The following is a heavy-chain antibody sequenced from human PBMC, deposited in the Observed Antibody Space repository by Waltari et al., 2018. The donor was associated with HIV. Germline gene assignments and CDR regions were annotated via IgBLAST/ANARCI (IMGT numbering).Heavy chain of an antibody. J-gene: IGHJ5*02. Sequence: EVQLVQSGTEVRKPGESLKISCQASGYNFANYWLGWVGPRAGDGPGWVRQTPGKGLEWMGLISPRNLDTRYGPSFEGQVTISVDKSISTAYLYWNSLKASDNGIYYCARIATGYSSGWVDPWGQGTLVIVS. D-gene: IGHD6-19*01. CDR1: GYNFANYW. CDR3: ARIATGYSSGWVDP. CDR2: ISPRNLDT. V-gene: IGHV5-51*01.